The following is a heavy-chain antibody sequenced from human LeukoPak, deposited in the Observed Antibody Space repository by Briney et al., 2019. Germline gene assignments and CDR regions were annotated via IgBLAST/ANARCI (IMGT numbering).Heavy chain of an antibody. CDR1: GFTFSSYS. V-gene: IGHV3-21*01. J-gene: IGHJ4*02. CDR2: ISSGSSYI. Sequence: GGSLRLSCAASGFTFSSYSMNWVRQAPGKGLEWVSSISSGSSYIYYADSVKGRFTISRDNAKNSLYLQMNSLRAEDTAVYYCAGDPPITMVRGVISPVGYWGQGTLVTVSS. CDR3: AGDPPITMVRGVISPVGY. D-gene: IGHD3-10*01.